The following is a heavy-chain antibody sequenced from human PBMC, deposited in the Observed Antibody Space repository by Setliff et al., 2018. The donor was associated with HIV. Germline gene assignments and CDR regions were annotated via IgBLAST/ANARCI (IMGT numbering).Heavy chain of an antibody. J-gene: IGHJ4*02. CDR2: IYTSGST. Sequence: PSETLSLTCTVSGGSISSGSYYWSWIRQPAGRGLEWIGRIYTSGSTNYNPSLKSRVTISVDTSKNQFSLKLSSVTAADTAIYYCARTYSSNWYIDYWGQGTLVTVSS. CDR3: ARTYSSNWYIDY. D-gene: IGHD6-13*01. V-gene: IGHV4-61*02. CDR1: GGSISSGSYY.